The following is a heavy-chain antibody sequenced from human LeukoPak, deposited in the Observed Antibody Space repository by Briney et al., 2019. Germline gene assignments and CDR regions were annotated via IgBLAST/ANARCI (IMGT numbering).Heavy chain of an antibody. V-gene: IGHV3-9*03. Sequence: TGRSLRLSCAASGFTFDDYAMHWVRQVPRKGLEWVSGISWNSGSIRYADSVHGRFTISRDNAKNSLYLQMNSLRAEDMALYYCAKAPQSGIVGAINFDYWGQGTLVTVSS. D-gene: IGHD1-26*01. J-gene: IGHJ4*02. CDR1: GFTFDDYA. CDR2: ISWNSGSI. CDR3: AKAPQSGIVGAINFDY.